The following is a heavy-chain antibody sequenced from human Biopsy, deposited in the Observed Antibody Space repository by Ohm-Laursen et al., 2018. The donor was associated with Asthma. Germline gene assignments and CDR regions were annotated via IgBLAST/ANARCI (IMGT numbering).Heavy chain of an antibody. CDR3: ARDEAVVVPAAIPGNWFDP. D-gene: IGHD2-2*01. V-gene: IGHV3-30*04. J-gene: IGHJ5*02. CDR2: ISFDGSNK. Sequence: SLRLSCSASGFTFRSYAMHWVRQAPGKGLEWVAVISFDGSNKDYADSVKGRFTISRDNSKNTLYLQMNSLRAEDTAVYYCARDEAVVVPAAIPGNWFDPWGQGTLVTVSS. CDR1: GFTFRSYA.